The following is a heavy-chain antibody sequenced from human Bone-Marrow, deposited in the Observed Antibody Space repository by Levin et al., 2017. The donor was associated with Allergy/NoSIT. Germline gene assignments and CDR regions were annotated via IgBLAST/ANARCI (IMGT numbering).Heavy chain of an antibody. D-gene: IGHD3-9*01. J-gene: IGHJ4*02. CDR2: ISSSSSYI. CDR3: ARGAVVLRYFDWLFQELVGDDY. CDR1: GFTFSSYS. Sequence: GGSLRLSCAASGFTFSSYSMNWVRQAPGKGLEWVSSISSSSSYIYYADSVKGRFTISRDNAKNSLYLQMNSLRAEDTAVYYCARGAVVLRYFDWLFQELVGDDYWGQGTLVTVSS. V-gene: IGHV3-21*01.